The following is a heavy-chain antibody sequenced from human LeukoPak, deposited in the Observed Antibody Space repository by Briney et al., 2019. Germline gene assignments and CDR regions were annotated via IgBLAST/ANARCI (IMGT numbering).Heavy chain of an antibody. V-gene: IGHV3-23*01. D-gene: IGHD6-19*01. CDR3: ARNDFGSGWLGDY. J-gene: IGHJ4*02. CDR1: GFTFSTYA. Sequence: GGSLRLSCAASGFTFSTYAMSWVRQAPGKGLEWVSTIGDGGGGTYYADSVKGRFTISRDTSKNTLFLQMNSLRAEDTAVYYCARNDFGSGWLGDYWGQGTLVTVFS. CDR2: IGDGGGGT.